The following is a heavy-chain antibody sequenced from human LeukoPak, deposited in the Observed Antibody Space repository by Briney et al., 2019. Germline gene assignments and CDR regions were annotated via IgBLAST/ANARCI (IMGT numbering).Heavy chain of an antibody. D-gene: IGHD4-4*01. CDR2: ISSSSSYI. J-gene: IGHJ4*02. V-gene: IGHV3-21*01. CDR3: ARDDYSNSRKFDY. CDR1: GFTFSSYS. Sequence: GGSLRLSCAAPGFTFSSYSMNWVRQAPGKGLEWVSSISSSSSYIYYADSVKGRFTISRDNAKNSLYLQMNSLRAEDTAVYYCARDDYSNSRKFDYWGQGTLVTVSS.